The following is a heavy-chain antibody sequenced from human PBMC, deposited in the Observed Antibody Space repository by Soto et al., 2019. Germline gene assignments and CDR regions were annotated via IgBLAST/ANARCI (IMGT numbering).Heavy chain of an antibody. J-gene: IGHJ4*02. D-gene: IGHD6-13*01. CDR1: GGSISSSSYY. V-gene: IGHV4-39*01. CDR2: IYYSGST. Sequence: QLQLQESGPGLVKPSETLSLTCTVSGGSISSSSYYWGWIRQPPGKGLEWIGSIYYSGSTYYNPSLKSRVTISVDTSENQFSLKLSSVTAADTAVYHCARHSYGGSWHHDYWGQGTLVTVSS. CDR3: ARHSYGGSWHHDY.